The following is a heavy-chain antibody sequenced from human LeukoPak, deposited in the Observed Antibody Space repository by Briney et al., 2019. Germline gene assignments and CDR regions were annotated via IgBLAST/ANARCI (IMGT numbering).Heavy chain of an antibody. Sequence: SETLSLTCTVSGGSISSYYWSWIRQPPGKGLEWIGYIYTSGSTNYNPSLKSRVTISVDTSKNQFSLKLSSVTAADTAVYYCVRRSREGAHFDYWGQGTLVTVSS. D-gene: IGHD1-26*01. CDR2: IYTSGST. J-gene: IGHJ4*02. V-gene: IGHV4-4*09. CDR3: VRRSREGAHFDY. CDR1: GGSISSYY.